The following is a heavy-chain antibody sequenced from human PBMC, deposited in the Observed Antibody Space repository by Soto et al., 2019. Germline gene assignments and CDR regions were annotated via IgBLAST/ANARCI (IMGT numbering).Heavy chain of an antibody. CDR1: GGSVSSGSYY. D-gene: IGHD1-1*01. J-gene: IGHJ4*02. CDR3: ARGQDWNDPHYFDY. V-gene: IGHV4-61*01. Sequence: ETLSLTCTVSGGSVSSGSYYWSWIRQPPGKGLEWIGYIYYSGSTNYNPSLKSRVTISVDTSKNQFSLKLSSVTAADTAVYYCARGQDWNDPHYFDYWGQGTLVTVSS. CDR2: IYYSGST.